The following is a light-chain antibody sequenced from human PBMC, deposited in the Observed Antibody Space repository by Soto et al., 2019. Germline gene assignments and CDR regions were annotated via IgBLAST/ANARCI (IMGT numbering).Light chain of an antibody. CDR1: QSISSW. Sequence: DIQMTQSPSTLSASVGDRVTITCRASQSISSWLAWYKQKPGKAPKLLIYKASSLESGVPSRFSGSGSGTEFTLTISSLQPDDFATYYYQQYNSYSRTFGQGTKVEIK. J-gene: IGKJ1*01. CDR3: QQYNSYSRT. V-gene: IGKV1-5*03. CDR2: KAS.